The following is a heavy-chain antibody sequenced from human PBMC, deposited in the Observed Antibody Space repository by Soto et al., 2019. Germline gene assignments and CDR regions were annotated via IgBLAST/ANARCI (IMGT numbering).Heavy chain of an antibody. Sequence: PGGSLRLSCAASGFRFSSYNMNWVRQAPGKWLESFSFISDSTRYIYYADPVKGRFTICRDNAKSSLYLQMNSLRAEDTSIYYCVREVCGGDCYSSPQYAYGMDVGGQGTTVTVSS. CDR1: GFRFSSYN. CDR3: VREVCGGDCYSSPQYAYGMDV. D-gene: IGHD2-21*02. J-gene: IGHJ6*02. V-gene: IGHV3-21*01. CDR2: ISDSTRYI.